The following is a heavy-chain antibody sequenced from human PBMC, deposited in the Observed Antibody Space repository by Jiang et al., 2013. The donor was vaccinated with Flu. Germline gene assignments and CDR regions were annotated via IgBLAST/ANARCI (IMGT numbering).Heavy chain of an antibody. V-gene: IGHV5-10-1*01. Sequence: AEVKKPGESLRLSCQASGYNFTDSWISWVRQVPGKGLEWMGRIDPEDSYTNYSPSFQGRVTISADTSINTAYVQWRSRGPSDTAIYYCGRYSVGRKADYWGRGTLVTVSS. J-gene: IGHJ4*02. CDR2: IDPEDSYT. CDR1: GYNFTDSW. CDR3: GRYSVGRKADY. D-gene: IGHD1-26*01.